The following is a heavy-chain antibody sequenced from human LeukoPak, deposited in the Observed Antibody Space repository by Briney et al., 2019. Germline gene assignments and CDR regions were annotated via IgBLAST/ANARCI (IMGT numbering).Heavy chain of an antibody. CDR1: GFTFSSYG. J-gene: IGHJ4*02. V-gene: IGHV3-30*02. D-gene: IGHD3-22*01. CDR2: IRYDGSNK. CDR3: AKDTRDYYDSSGYYYPGYFDY. Sequence: GGSLRLSCAASGFTFSSYGMHWVRQAPGKGLERVAFIRYDGSNKYYADSVKGRFTISRDNSKNTLYLQMNSLRAEDTAVYYCAKDTRDYYDSSGYYYPGYFDYWGQGTLVTVSS.